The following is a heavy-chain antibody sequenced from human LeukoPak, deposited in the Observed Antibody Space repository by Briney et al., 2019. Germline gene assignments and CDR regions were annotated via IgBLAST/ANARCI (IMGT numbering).Heavy chain of an antibody. J-gene: IGHJ4*02. CDR3: ARDGAAKSLPFFDY. V-gene: IGHV3-21*01. CDR1: GFTFSSYS. D-gene: IGHD6-13*01. CDR2: ISSISSYI. Sequence: GGSLRLSCAASGFTFSSYSMNWVRQAPGKGLEWVSFISSISSYIYYADSVKGRFTISRDNAKNSLYLQMNSLRAEDTAVYYCARDGAAKSLPFFDYWGQGTLVTVSS.